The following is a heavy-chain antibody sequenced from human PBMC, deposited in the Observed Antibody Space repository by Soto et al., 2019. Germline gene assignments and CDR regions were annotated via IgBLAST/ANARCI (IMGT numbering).Heavy chain of an antibody. CDR1: GFTFSSYD. Sequence: EVQLVESGGGLVQPGGSLRLSCAASGFTFSSYDMHWVRQATGKGLEWVSAIGTAGATYYPDSVKGRFTISRENAKGSLYLQMNSLRAEDTAVYYCARDRAPYGSGSDREFDSWDQGTLVTVSS. CDR2: IGTAGAT. D-gene: IGHD3-10*01. J-gene: IGHJ4*02. V-gene: IGHV3-13*01. CDR3: ARDRAPYGSGSDREFDS.